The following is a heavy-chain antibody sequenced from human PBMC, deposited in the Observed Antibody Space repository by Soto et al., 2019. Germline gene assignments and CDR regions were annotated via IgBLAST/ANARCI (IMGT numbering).Heavy chain of an antibody. V-gene: IGHV4-39*01. Sequence: QLQLQESGPGLVKPSETLSLTCTVSGGSISSSSYYWVWIRQPPGKGLEWIGYIYYSGSTYYNPSLKSRANISVDTSKNQFSLTLNSVTAADTAVYYCATSNWFDPWGQGTLVTVSS. CDR2: IYYSGST. CDR1: GGSISSSSYY. CDR3: ATSNWFDP. J-gene: IGHJ5*02.